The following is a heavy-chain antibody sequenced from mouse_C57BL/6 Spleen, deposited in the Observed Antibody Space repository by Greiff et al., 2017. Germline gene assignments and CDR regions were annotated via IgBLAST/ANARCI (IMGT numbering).Heavy chain of an antibody. Sequence: VKLMESGAELVKPGASVKISCKASGYAFSSYWMNWVKQRPGKGLEWIGQIYPGDGDTNYNGKFKGKATLTADKSSSTAYMQLSSLTSEDSAVYFCASPIYYGSSYDYWGQGTTLTVSS. CDR2: IYPGDGDT. CDR3: ASPIYYGSSYDY. J-gene: IGHJ2*01. CDR1: GYAFSSYW. D-gene: IGHD1-1*01. V-gene: IGHV1-80*01.